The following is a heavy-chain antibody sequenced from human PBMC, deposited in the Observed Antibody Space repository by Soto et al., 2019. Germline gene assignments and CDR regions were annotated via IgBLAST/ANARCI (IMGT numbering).Heavy chain of an antibody. Sequence: GGSLRLSCAASGFTFDDYAMHWVRQAPGKGLEWVSGISWNSGSIGYADSVKGRFTISRDNAKNSLYLQMNSLRAEDTALYYCAKFYCSSTSCRERGNYYYYYMDVWGKGTTVTVSS. CDR1: GFTFDDYA. CDR2: ISWNSGSI. J-gene: IGHJ6*03. V-gene: IGHV3-9*01. CDR3: AKFYCSSTSCRERGNYYYYYMDV. D-gene: IGHD2-2*01.